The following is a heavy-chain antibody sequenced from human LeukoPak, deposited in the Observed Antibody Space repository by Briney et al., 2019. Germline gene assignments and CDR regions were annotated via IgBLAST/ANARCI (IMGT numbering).Heavy chain of an antibody. D-gene: IGHD6-19*01. CDR2: IIPIFGTA. V-gene: IGHV1-69*06. CDR1: GGTFSSYA. CDR3: LAVAGPRGG. J-gene: IGHJ4*02. Sequence: ASVKVSCKASGGTFSSYAISWVRQAPGQGLEWMGGIIPIFGTANYAQKFQGRVTITADKSTSTAYMELSSLRSEDTAVYYCLAVAGPRGGWGQGNLVTVSS.